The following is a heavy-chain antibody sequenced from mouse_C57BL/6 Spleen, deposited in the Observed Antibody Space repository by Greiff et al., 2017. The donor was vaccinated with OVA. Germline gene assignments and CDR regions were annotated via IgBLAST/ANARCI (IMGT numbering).Heavy chain of an antibody. CDR3: ARDRDGDYYAMDY. CDR2: ISDGGSYT. D-gene: IGHD3-3*01. CDR1: GFTFSSYA. V-gene: IGHV5-4*01. J-gene: IGHJ4*01. Sequence: EVKVVESGGGLVKPGGSLKLSCAASGFTFSSYAMSWVRQTPEKRLEWVATISDGGSYTYYPDNVKGRFTISRDNAKNNLYLQMSHLKSEDTAMYYCARDRDGDYYAMDYWGQGTSVTVSS.